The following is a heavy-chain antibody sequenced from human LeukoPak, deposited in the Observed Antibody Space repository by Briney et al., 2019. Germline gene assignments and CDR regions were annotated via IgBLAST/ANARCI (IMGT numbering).Heavy chain of an antibody. Sequence: GRSLRLSCAASGFTFSSYAMHWVRQAPGKGLEWVAVISYDGSNKYYADSVKGRFTISRDNSKNTLCLQMNSLKAEDTAVYYCARDLQDIVVVPAADYWGQGTLVTVSS. V-gene: IGHV3-30*04. CDR1: GFTFSSYA. CDR3: ARDLQDIVVVPAADY. CDR2: ISYDGSNK. D-gene: IGHD2-2*01. J-gene: IGHJ4*02.